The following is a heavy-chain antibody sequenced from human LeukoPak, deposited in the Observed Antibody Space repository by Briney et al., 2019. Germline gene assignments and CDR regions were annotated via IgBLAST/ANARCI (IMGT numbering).Heavy chain of an antibody. V-gene: IGHV3-23*01. J-gene: IGHJ4*02. CDR3: AKGDIVVVPAAIADY. CDR1: GFTFSSYA. Sequence: GGSLRLSCEASGFTFSSYAMSWVRQAPGKGLEWVSAISGSGGSTYYADSVKGRFTISRDNSKNTLYLQMNSLRAEDTAVYYCAKGDIVVVPAAIADYWGQGTLVTVSS. D-gene: IGHD2-2*01. CDR2: ISGSGGST.